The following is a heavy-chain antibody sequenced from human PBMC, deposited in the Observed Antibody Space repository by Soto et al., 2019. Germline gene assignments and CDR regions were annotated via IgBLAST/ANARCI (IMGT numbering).Heavy chain of an antibody. Sequence: SGPTLVNPTQTLTLTCTFSGFSLSTSGMRVSWIRQPPGKALEWLARIDWDDDKLYSTSLKTRLTISKDTSKNQVVLAMTNMDPVDTATYYCELTQTWYSSDADYWGQGTLVTVSS. D-gene: IGHD6-19*01. CDR2: IDWDDDK. J-gene: IGHJ4*02. V-gene: IGHV2-70*04. CDR3: ELTQTWYSSDADY. CDR1: GFSLSTSGMR.